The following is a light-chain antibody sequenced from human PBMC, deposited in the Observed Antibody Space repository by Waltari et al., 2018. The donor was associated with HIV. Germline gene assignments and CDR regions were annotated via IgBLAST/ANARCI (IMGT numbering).Light chain of an antibody. J-gene: IGLJ3*02. V-gene: IGLV2-8*01. CDR1: NSDIGIYES. Sequence: HSVLTQPPSASGSPGQSVAISCTGTNSDIGIYESVSWYQHIPHKAPRLLIYELSERPSGVPDRFSGSKFNNIMASLTVSDLQAEDEGEYFCSAYGGNNFVLFGGGTKVTVL. CDR2: ELS. CDR3: SAYGGNNFVL.